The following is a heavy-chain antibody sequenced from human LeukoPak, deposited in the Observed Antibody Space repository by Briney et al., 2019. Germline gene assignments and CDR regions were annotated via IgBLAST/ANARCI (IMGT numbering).Heavy chain of an antibody. CDR3: AKDGYKVAVAGTSHFDY. V-gene: IGHV3-23*01. D-gene: IGHD6-19*01. CDR2: ISGSGGST. J-gene: IGHJ4*02. Sequence: GGSLRLSCAASGFTFSSYSMNWVRQAPGKGLEWVSAISGSGGSTYYADSMKGRFTISRDNSKNTLYLQMNSLRAEDTAVYYCAKDGYKVAVAGTSHFDYWGQGTLVTVSS. CDR1: GFTFSSYS.